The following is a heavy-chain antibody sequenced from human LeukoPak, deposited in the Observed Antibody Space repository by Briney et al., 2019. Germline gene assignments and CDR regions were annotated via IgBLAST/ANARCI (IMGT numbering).Heavy chain of an antibody. CDR3: ARGGGSYFLDYYFDY. D-gene: IGHD1-26*01. CDR2: IFSGGST. Sequence: GGSLRLSCAAPGFTVSSNYMSWVRQAPGKGLEWVSVIFSGGSTNYADSVKGRFTISRDNSKNTLYLQMNSPRAEDTAVYYCARGGGSYFLDYYFDYWGQGTLVTVSS. J-gene: IGHJ4*02. V-gene: IGHV3-53*01. CDR1: GFTVSSNY.